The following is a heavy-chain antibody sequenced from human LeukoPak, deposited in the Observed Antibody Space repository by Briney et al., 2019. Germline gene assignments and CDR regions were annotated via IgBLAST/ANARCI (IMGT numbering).Heavy chain of an antibody. CDR1: GFTVSSSY. Sequence: GGSLRLSCAASGFTVSSSYMGWVRQAPGKGLEWVSVIYRGGSTYYADSVQGRFTISRDNSNNTLYLQMSSLRAEDTAVYYCAKDEIAVAGTYFDYWGQGTLVTVSS. J-gene: IGHJ4*02. D-gene: IGHD6-19*01. CDR2: IYRGGST. CDR3: AKDEIAVAGTYFDY. V-gene: IGHV3-66*01.